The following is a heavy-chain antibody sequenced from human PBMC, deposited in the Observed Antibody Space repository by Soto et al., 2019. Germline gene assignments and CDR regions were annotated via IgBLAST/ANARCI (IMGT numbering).Heavy chain of an antibody. Sequence: PGGSLRLSCAASGFTFSNYLMHWVRQAPGKGLVWVSRINSDGSNTSYADSVKGRFTISRDNAKNTLYLQMNSLRAEDTAVYYCARDLDIAVAGTVFLLGYWGQGTLVTVSS. CDR2: INSDGSNT. CDR3: ARDLDIAVAGTVFLLGY. V-gene: IGHV3-74*01. CDR1: GFTFSNYL. D-gene: IGHD6-19*01. J-gene: IGHJ4*02.